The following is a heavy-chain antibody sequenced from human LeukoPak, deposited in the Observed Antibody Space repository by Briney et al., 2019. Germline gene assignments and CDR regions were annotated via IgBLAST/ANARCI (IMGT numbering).Heavy chain of an antibody. V-gene: IGHV4-30-2*01. CDR3: ARASTRSGWSYY. CDR2: IYHSGST. J-gene: IGHJ4*02. D-gene: IGHD6-19*01. Sequence: SETLSLTCTVSGGSISSGGYYWSWIRQPPGKGLEWIGYIYHSGSTYYNPSLKSRVTISVDTSKDQFSLKLSSVTAADTAVYYCARASTRSGWSYYWGQGTLVTVSS. CDR1: GGSISSGGYY.